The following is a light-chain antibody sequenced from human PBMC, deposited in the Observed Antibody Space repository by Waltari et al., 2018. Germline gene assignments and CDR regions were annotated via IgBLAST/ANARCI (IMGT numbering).Light chain of an antibody. Sequence: QSVLTQPPAVPGAPGQRLTLSCTRSNPNIGAGFDVHWFQQLPGAAPKLLIYGTTNRPSDVPGRFSGYKSGSSASLAISGLQTEDEADYYCQSYDSSVRAYVFGSGTKVTVL. CDR3: QSYDSSVRAYV. J-gene: IGLJ1*01. CDR1: NPNIGAGFD. V-gene: IGLV1-40*01. CDR2: GTT.